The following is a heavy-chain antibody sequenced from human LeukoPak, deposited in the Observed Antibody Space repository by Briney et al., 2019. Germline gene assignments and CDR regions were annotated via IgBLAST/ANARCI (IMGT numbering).Heavy chain of an antibody. CDR1: GGSISGYY. J-gene: IGHJ4*02. Sequence: SETLSLTCTVSGGSISGYYWSLIRQPAGKGLEWIGRIYSSGSTNYNPSLKSRVTMSVDTSKNQFSLKLSSVTAADTAVHYCARDSPPQYYFDYWGQGTLVTVSS. CDR3: ARDSPPQYYFDY. CDR2: IYSSGST. V-gene: IGHV4-4*07.